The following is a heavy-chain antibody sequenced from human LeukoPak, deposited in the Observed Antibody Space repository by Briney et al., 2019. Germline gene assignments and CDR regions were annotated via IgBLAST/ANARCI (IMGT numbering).Heavy chain of an antibody. D-gene: IGHD5-24*01. Sequence: GGSLRLSCAASGFTFSTYAMSWVRQASGKGLEWVSAISGSGGSTYYADSVQGRFTISRDNSKNTLSLQMNSLRAEDTAVYYCAKDREMATLYFDYWGQGTLVTVSS. J-gene: IGHJ4*02. CDR3: AKDREMATLYFDY. CDR2: ISGSGGST. CDR1: GFTFSTYA. V-gene: IGHV3-23*01.